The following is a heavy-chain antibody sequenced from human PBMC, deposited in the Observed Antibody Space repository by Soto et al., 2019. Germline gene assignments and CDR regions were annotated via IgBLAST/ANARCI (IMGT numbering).Heavy chain of an antibody. CDR2: IRSEGNSYAT. CDR3: TGYNSGDYELRVSGDY. V-gene: IGHV3-73*01. CDR1: LLTFSDSA. J-gene: IGHJ4*02. D-gene: IGHD4-17*01. Sequence: EVQVVESGGGLVQPGGSLQLSCVASLLTFSDSAIHWVRQAPGKGLEWVGRIRSEGNSYATSYAASGKGRFTISRDDSTTTADLQMKSLRAEDTAIYSCTGYNSGDYELRVSGDYWGEGTLVTVSS.